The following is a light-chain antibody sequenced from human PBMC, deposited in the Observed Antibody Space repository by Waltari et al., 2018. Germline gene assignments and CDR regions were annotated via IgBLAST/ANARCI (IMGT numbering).Light chain of an antibody. Sequence: SALTQPASLAGSPGQSTAIICPGGSRDVGGCNADSWYQQHPGRAPRLMIFGVTNRPSGVSNRFSGSKSGNTASLTISGLQTEDEADYYCCSWTSRNTYVFGTGTKVTVL. CDR1: SRDVGGCNA. CDR3: CSWTSRNTYV. V-gene: IGLV2-14*01. CDR2: GVT. J-gene: IGLJ1*01.